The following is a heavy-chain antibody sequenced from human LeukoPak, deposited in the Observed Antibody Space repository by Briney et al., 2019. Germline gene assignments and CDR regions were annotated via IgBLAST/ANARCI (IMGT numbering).Heavy chain of an antibody. V-gene: IGHV4-39*01. CDR2: IYYSGST. CDR3: ARQPGYYYDSSGYQSPGYFDY. D-gene: IGHD3-22*01. Sequence: PSETLSPTCTVSGGSISSSSYYWGWIRQPPGKGLEWIGSIYYSGSTYYNPSLKSRVTISVDTSKNQFSLKLSSVTAADTAVYYCARQPGYYYDSSGYQSPGYFDYWGQGTLVTVSS. J-gene: IGHJ4*02. CDR1: GGSISSSSYY.